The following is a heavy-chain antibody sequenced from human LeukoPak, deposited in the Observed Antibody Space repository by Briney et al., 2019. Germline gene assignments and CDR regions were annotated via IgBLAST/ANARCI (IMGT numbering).Heavy chain of an antibody. CDR3: ARAECGDRYGYHCDFYMDV. CDR1: GFTVSSNY. D-gene: IGHD5-18*01. Sequence: GGTLRLSCAASGFTVSSNYMSWVRQAPGKGLEWVSLLYSGGSAFHAPSLKGRFTISRDTSKNTLSLQLNRLRAEDTAVYYCARAECGDRYGYHCDFYMDVWRKGTTTTVSS. V-gene: IGHV3-53*01. CDR2: LYSGGSA. J-gene: IGHJ6*03.